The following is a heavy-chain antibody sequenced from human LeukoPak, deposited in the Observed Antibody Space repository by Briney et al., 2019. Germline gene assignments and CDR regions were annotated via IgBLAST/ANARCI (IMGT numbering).Heavy chain of an antibody. CDR3: ARPDYDSSGYADY. Sequence: GGSLRLSCAASGFTFSSYGMHWVRQAPGRGLEWVAVIWFDGSNKYYADSVKGRYTISRDNSKNTLYLQMNSLRSEDTAVYYCARPDYDSSGYADYWGQGTLVTVSS. J-gene: IGHJ4*02. CDR1: GFTFSSYG. D-gene: IGHD3-22*01. CDR2: IWFDGSNK. V-gene: IGHV3-33*01.